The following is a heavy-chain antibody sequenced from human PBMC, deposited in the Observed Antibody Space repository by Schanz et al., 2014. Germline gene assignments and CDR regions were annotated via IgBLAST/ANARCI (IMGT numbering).Heavy chain of an antibody. Sequence: DVHLLESGGGLVEPGGSLRLSCAASGFSFSSYAMGWVRQARGKGLEWVANIKKDGSEKYYVDSVKGRFTISRDNAKNSLFLQMNSLRPEDTAVYDCARGRVLESWGQGTLVTVSS. CDR3: ARGRVLES. D-gene: IGHD1-1*01. CDR2: IKKDGSEK. CDR1: GFSFSSYA. V-gene: IGHV3-7*01. J-gene: IGHJ5*02.